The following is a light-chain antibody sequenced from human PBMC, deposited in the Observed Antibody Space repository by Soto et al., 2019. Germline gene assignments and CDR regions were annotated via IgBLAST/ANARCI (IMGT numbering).Light chain of an antibody. Sequence: EIVLTQSPATLSLSPGERATLSCRASQTVSTYLAWYQQKPGQAPRLLIYDASNRATGVPPRFSGSGSGTHFTLTISSLEPEDFAVYYCQHHSNWPPLTFGGGTKVQIK. CDR1: QTVSTY. CDR2: DAS. CDR3: QHHSNWPPLT. J-gene: IGKJ4*01. V-gene: IGKV3-11*01.